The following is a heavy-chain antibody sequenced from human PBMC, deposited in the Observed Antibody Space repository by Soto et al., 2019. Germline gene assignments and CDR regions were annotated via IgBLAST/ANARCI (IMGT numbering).Heavy chain of an antibody. D-gene: IGHD3-22*01. CDR1: GFSFSNAW. CDR3: ARVLSDDSSAYRPFDY. CDR2: IKSKVDGGAI. Sequence: GGALRLSCAASGFSFSNAWMGWVRQAPGKGLEWIGRIKSKVDGGAIQYATPVKGRFTISRDNAQNSLYLQMNSLRAEDTAVYYCARVLSDDSSAYRPFDYWGQGTLVTGSS. J-gene: IGHJ4*02. V-gene: IGHV3-15*01.